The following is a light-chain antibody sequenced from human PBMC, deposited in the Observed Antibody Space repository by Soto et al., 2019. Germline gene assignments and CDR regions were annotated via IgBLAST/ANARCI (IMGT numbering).Light chain of an antibody. CDR1: SSDVGGYNY. CDR3: SSYTSSSTLYV. V-gene: IGLV2-14*01. Sequence: ALTQPASVSGSPGQSITISCTGTSSDVGGYNYVSWYQQHPGKAPKLMIYEVSNRPSGVSNRFSGSKSGNTASLTISGLQAEDEADYYCSSYTSSSTLYVFGTGTKLTVL. CDR2: EVS. J-gene: IGLJ1*01.